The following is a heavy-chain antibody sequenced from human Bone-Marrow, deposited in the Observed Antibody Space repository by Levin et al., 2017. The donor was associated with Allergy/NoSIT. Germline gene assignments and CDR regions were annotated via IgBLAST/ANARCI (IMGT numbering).Heavy chain of an antibody. CDR1: GGSVSSGGYY. Sequence: SETLSLTCTVSGGSVSSGGYYWGWIRQHPGKGLEWIGYISYTGGTFYKPSLKSRVTISVDTSKNQFSLSLSSVTAADTAMYYCARRRTRPYYFDFWGQGTLVTVSS. CDR2: ISYTGGT. J-gene: IGHJ4*02. V-gene: IGHV4-31*03. CDR3: ARRRTRPYYFDF.